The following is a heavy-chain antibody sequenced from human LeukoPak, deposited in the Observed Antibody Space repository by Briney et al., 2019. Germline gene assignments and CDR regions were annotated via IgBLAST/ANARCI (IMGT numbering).Heavy chain of an antibody. CDR1: GFTFSSYA. V-gene: IGHV3-64*01. D-gene: IGHD6-19*01. Sequence: PGGSLRLSCAASGFTFSSYAMHWVRQAPGKGLEYVSAISSNGGSTYYANSVKGRFTISRDNAKNSLYLQMNSLRAEDTAVYYCARDGYLGIAVAGRAYAFDIWGQGTMVTVSS. J-gene: IGHJ3*02. CDR3: ARDGYLGIAVAGRAYAFDI. CDR2: ISSNGGST.